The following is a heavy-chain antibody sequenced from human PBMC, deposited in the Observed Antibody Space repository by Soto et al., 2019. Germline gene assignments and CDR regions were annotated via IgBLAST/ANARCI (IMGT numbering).Heavy chain of an antibody. J-gene: IGHJ6*02. CDR3: ARGRGGAREYFYYGMDV. CDR2: SNHSGGT. CDR1: GGSLSGYY. V-gene: IGHV4-34*01. Sequence: SETLSLTCGVYGGSLSGYYWTWVRQPPGRGLEWIGESNHSGGTKYNPSLKTRVNISLDMSKNQFSLKLNSVTAADTAAYYCARGRGGAREYFYYGMDVWGQGTTVTVSS. D-gene: IGHD1-26*01.